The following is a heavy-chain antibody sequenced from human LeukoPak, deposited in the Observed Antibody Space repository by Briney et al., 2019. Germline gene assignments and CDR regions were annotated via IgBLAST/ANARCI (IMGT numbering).Heavy chain of an antibody. V-gene: IGHV3-66*02. CDR3: ARDYYDSSGAGSL. Sequence: GGSLRLSCAASGFTVSSNYMSWVRQAPGKGLEWVSGIYSGGSTYYADSVKGRFTISRDNSKNTLYLQMNSLRAEDTAVYYCARDYYDSSGAGSLWGQGTLVTVSS. CDR1: GFTVSSNY. CDR2: IYSGGST. D-gene: IGHD3-22*01. J-gene: IGHJ4*02.